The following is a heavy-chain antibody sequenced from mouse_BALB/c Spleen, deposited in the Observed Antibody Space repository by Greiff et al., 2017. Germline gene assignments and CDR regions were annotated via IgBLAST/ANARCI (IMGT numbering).Heavy chain of an antibody. Sequence: EVKLVESGGGLVKPGGSLKLSCAASGFTFSSYAMSWVRQTPEKRLEWVASISSGGSTYYPDSVKGRFTISRDNARNILYLQMSSLRSEDTAMYYCARNGAGYGSSYFDYWGQGTTLTVSS. CDR3: ARNGAGYGSSYFDY. CDR1: GFTFSSYA. D-gene: IGHD1-1*01. CDR2: ISSGGST. J-gene: IGHJ2*01. V-gene: IGHV5-6-5*01.